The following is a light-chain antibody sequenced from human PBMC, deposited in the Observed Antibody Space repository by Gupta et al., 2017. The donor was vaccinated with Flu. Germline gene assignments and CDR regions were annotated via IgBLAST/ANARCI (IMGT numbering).Light chain of an antibody. CDR2: QDT. J-gene: IGLJ2*01. CDR3: QAWDSGTVV. Sequence: SYDLTPPASVSVSPGQTASITCSGDKLGEKYACWYQRKPGQSPVLVIYQDTKRPSGIPERFSGSNSGNTATLTINGTQAMDEADYYCQAWDSGTVVFGGGTKLTVL. CDR1: KLGEKY. V-gene: IGLV3-1*01.